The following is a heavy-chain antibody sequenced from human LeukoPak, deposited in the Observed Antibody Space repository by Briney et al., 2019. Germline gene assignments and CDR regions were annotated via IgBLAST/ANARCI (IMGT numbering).Heavy chain of an antibody. V-gene: IGHV1-2*02. D-gene: IGHD3-3*01. CDR3: ARGPTLRFLEWLPNTPPDY. Sequence: GASVKVSCKASGYTFTGYYMHWVRPAPGQGLEWMGWINPNSGGTNYAQKFQGRVTMTRDTSISTAYMELSRLRSDDTAVYYCARGPTLRFLEWLPNTPPDYWGQGTLVTVSS. CDR1: GYTFTGYY. CDR2: INPNSGGT. J-gene: IGHJ4*02.